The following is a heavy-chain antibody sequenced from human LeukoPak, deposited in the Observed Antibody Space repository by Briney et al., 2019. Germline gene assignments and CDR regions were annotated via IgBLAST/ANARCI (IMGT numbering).Heavy chain of an antibody. CDR3: ASTYMIRGVINRTDY. J-gene: IGHJ4*02. CDR1: GYSFSGNY. D-gene: IGHD3-10*01. Sequence: ASVKVSCKASGYSFSGNYVQWVRQAPGQGLEWMGGINPNSGGTNYAQKFQGRVTMTWDTSISTAYMELSRLRSDDTAVYYCASTYMIRGVINRTDYWGQGTLVTVST. CDR2: INPNSGGT. V-gene: IGHV1-2*02.